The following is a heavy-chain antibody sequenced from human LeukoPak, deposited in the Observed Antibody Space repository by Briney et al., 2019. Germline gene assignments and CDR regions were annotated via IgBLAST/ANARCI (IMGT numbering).Heavy chain of an antibody. V-gene: IGHV3-30-3*01. Sequence: GGSLRLSCTASAFTFNNFPMHWVRQAPGKGLEWVTLILKDGSDAFYADSVKGRFTISRDNSENTLFLQMNSLRAEDTGIYYCARAFHYFFDYCGQGTLVTVSS. CDR3: ARAFHYFFDY. CDR1: AFTFNNFP. D-gene: IGHD3-9*01. CDR2: ILKDGSDA. J-gene: IGHJ4*02.